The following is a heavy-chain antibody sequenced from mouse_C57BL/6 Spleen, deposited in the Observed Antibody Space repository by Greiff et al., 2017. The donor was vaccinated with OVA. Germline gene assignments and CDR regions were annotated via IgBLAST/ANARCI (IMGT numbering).Heavy chain of an antibody. CDR1: GYTFTSYW. V-gene: IGHV1-9*01. J-gene: IGHJ2*01. Sequence: VQLQQSGAELMKPGASVKLSCKATGYTFTSYWIEWVKQRPGHGLEWIGEILPGSGSTKYNEKFKGKATFTVDTSSNTAYMQLSSLTSEDSAVYYCARASTGVAWYFDYWGKGTTLTVSS. CDR2: ILPGSGST. D-gene: IGHD1-1*01. CDR3: ARASTGVAWYFDY.